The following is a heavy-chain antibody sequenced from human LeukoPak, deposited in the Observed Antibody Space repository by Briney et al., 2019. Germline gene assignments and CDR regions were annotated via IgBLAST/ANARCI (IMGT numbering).Heavy chain of an antibody. CDR1: GFTFSTYW. CDR2: INSDGTTT. CDR3: ARDIAPAGLFFDY. V-gene: IGHV3-74*01. J-gene: IGHJ4*02. D-gene: IGHD6-13*01. Sequence: PGGSLRLSCAASGFTFSTYWMHWVRQAPGKGLVWVSRINSDGTTTNYADSVKGRFTISRDNAKNTLYLQMNSLRAEDTAVYYCARDIAPAGLFFDYWGQGTLVTVSS.